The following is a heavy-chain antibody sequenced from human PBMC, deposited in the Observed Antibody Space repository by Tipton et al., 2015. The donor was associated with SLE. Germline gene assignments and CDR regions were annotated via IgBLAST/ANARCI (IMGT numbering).Heavy chain of an antibody. CDR1: GGSLSTNDF. V-gene: IGHV4-4*02. CDR3: ARGFRYYGSGRFGSFDI. D-gene: IGHD3-10*01. J-gene: IGHJ3*02. CDR2: IDHIGRS. Sequence: TLSLTCGISGGSLSTNDFWSWVRQLPGKGLEWIGEIDHIGRSTYNPSLKSRVTISVDTSKNQFSLKLTSVTAADTAVYYCARGFRYYGSGRFGSFDIWGLGTLVTVSS.